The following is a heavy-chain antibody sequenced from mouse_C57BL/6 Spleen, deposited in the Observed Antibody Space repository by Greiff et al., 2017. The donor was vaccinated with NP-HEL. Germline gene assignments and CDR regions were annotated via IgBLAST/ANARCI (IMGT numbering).Heavy chain of an antibody. CDR1: GYTFTSYW. V-gene: IGHV1-55*01. Sequence: QVQLQQPGAALVKPGASVKMSCKASGYTFTSYWITWVKQRPGQGLEWIGDIYPGSGSTNYNEKFKSKATLTVDTSSSTADMQLSSLTSEDSAVYYCARITTVVYWYFDVWGTGTTVTVSS. CDR3: ARITTVVYWYFDV. D-gene: IGHD1-1*01. CDR2: IYPGSGST. J-gene: IGHJ1*03.